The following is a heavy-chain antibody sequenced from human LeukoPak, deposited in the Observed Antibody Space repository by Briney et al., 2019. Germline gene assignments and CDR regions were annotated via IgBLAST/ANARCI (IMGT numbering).Heavy chain of an antibody. CDR2: ISYDGSNE. D-gene: IGHD4-23*01. CDR1: GFTFSSYV. J-gene: IGHJ4*02. CDR3: AKDQHYGGNSGTDY. V-gene: IGHV3-30*04. Sequence: GGSLRLSCAASGFTFSSYVMHWVRQAPGKGLEWVAIISYDGSNEYYADSVKGRFTIPRDNSKNTLYLQMSRLRAEDTAVYYCAKDQHYGGNSGTDYWGQGTLVTVSS.